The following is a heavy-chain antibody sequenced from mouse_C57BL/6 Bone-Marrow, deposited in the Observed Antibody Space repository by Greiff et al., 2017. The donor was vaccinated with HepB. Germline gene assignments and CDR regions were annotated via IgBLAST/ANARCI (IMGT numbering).Heavy chain of an antibody. CDR1: GFTFSDYG. V-gene: IGHV5-17*01. Sequence: EVQLVESGGGLVKPGGSLKLSCAASGFTFSDYGMHWVRQAPEKGLEWVAYISSGSSTIYYADTVKGRFTISRDNAKNTLFLQMTSLRSEDTAMYYCARLRLAYWGQGTLVTVSA. CDR2: ISSGSSTI. D-gene: IGHD1-2*01. J-gene: IGHJ3*01. CDR3: ARLRLAY.